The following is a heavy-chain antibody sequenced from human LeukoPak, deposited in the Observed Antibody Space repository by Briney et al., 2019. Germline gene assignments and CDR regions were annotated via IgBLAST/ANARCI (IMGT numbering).Heavy chain of an antibody. D-gene: IGHD5-24*01. CDR2: VNQDGSGK. Sequence: GGSLRLSCAASGFTFSSAWMSWVRQAPGKGLEWVANVNQDGSGKYYVDSVKGRFTISKDNAKNSLYLQMNSLGAEDTAVYYCTSANYGPAYWGQGTLVTVSS. J-gene: IGHJ4*02. V-gene: IGHV3-7*01. CDR1: GFTFSSAW. CDR3: TSANYGPAY.